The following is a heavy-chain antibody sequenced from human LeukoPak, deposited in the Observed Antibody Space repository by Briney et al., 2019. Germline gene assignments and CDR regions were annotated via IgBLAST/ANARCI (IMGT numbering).Heavy chain of an antibody. CDR3: ARGVCSGGSCCSVRLPAFDY. CDR2: INHSGST. J-gene: IGHJ4*02. D-gene: IGHD2-15*01. CDR1: GGSFSGYY. V-gene: IGHV4-34*01. Sequence: SETLSLTCAVYGGSFSGYYWSWIRQPPGKGLEWIGEINHSGSTNYNPSLKSRVTISVDTSKNQFSLKLSSVTAADTAVYYCARGVCSGGSCCSVRLPAFDYWGQGTLVTVSS.